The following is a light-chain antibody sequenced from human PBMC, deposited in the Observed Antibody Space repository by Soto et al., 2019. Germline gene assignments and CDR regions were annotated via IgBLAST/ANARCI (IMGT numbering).Light chain of an antibody. CDR2: GAS. Sequence: EIVLTQSPGTLSLSPGERATLSCRASQSVSSTYFAWYQQKPGQSPRLLIYGASSRATGIPDRFSGSGSGTDFTLTINRLEPEDFAVYYCQQYSSSPPLTFGGGTKVEIK. V-gene: IGKV3-20*01. CDR1: QSVSSTY. CDR3: QQYSSSPPLT. J-gene: IGKJ4*01.